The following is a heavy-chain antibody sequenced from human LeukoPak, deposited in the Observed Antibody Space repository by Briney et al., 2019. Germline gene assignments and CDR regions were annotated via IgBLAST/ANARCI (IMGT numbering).Heavy chain of an antibody. CDR2: IGTAGDT. V-gene: IGHV3-13*01. J-gene: IGHJ6*02. Sequence: GGSLRLSCAASGFTFSSYDMHWVRQATGKGLEWVSAIGTAGDTYYPDSVRGRFTISRENAKNSLYLQMNSLRAGDTAVYYCARGREPAASNYGVDVWGQGTTVTVSS. D-gene: IGHD2-2*01. CDR1: GFTFSSYD. CDR3: ARGREPAASNYGVDV.